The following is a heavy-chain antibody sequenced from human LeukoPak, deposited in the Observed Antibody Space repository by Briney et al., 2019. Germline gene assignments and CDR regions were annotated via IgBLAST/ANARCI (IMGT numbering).Heavy chain of an antibody. CDR3: ARLSSGWHYYYYGMDV. Sequence: TSETLSLTCTVSGGSISNYYWSWIRQPPGKGLEWIGYIYYSGSTNYNPSLKSQVTISVDMSKNQFSLKLSSVTAADTAVYYCARLSSGWHYYYYGMDVWGQGTTVTVSS. D-gene: IGHD6-19*01. J-gene: IGHJ6*02. CDR2: IYYSGST. V-gene: IGHV4-59*08. CDR1: GGSISNYY.